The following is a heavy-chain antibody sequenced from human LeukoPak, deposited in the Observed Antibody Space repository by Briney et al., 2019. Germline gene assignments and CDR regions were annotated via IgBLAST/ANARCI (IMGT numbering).Heavy chain of an antibody. CDR3: ARAQSVDYDFISVSGAFDI. V-gene: IGHV4-34*01. J-gene: IGHJ3*02. Sequence: SETLSLTCAVYVGSFSGYYWTWIRQPPGKGLEWIGDVNHRGNTNYNPSLKGRVTTSVDASKNQFSLKLSSVTAADTAFYYCARAQSVDYDFISVSGAFDIWGQGTKVTVSS. CDR1: VGSFSGYY. D-gene: IGHD3-3*01. CDR2: VNHRGNT.